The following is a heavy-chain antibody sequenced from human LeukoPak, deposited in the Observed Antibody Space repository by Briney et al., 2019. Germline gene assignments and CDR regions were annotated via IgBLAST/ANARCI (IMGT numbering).Heavy chain of an antibody. Sequence: PSETLSLTCIVSGDSISSYYWNWFRQPPGKGLEWIGYIYYSGSTNYNPSLKSRVTISVDTSKNQFSLKLSSVTAADTAVYYCARVGQWLDFDYWGQGTLVTVSS. V-gene: IGHV4-59*01. J-gene: IGHJ4*02. CDR3: ARVGQWLDFDY. CDR1: GDSISSYY. D-gene: IGHD6-19*01. CDR2: IYYSGST.